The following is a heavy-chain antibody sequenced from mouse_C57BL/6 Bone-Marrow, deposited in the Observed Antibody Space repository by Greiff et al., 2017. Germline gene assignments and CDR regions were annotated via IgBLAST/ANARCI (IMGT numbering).Heavy chain of an antibody. CDR1: GFNIKDDY. Sequence: VQLQQSGAELVRPGASVKLSCTASGFNIKDDYMHWVKQRPEQGLEWIGWIDPENGDTEYASKFQGKATITADTSSNTAYLQLSSLTSEDTAVYYCAGGFLTGVWGTGTTVTVSS. V-gene: IGHV14-4*01. J-gene: IGHJ1*03. CDR3: AGGFLTGV. CDR2: IDPENGDT.